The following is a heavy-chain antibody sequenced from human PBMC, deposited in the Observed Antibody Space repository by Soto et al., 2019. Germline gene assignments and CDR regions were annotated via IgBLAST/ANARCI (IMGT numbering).Heavy chain of an antibody. V-gene: IGHV3-30*18. CDR3: AKESRDTAMVTGLYYYYYYGMDV. J-gene: IGHJ6*02. CDR2: ISYDGSNK. D-gene: IGHD5-18*01. CDR1: GFTFSSYG. Sequence: GGSLRLSCAASGFTFSSYGMHWVRQAPGKGLEWVAVISYDGSNKYYADSVKGRFTISRDNSKNTLYLQMNSLRAEDTAVYYCAKESRDTAMVTGLYYYYYYGMDVWGQGTTVTVSS.